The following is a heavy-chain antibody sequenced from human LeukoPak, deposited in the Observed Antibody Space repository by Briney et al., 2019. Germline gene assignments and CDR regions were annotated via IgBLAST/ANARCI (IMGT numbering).Heavy chain of an antibody. CDR1: GFTFSNYW. V-gene: IGHV3-7*01. D-gene: IGHD3-3*01. J-gene: IGHJ4*02. CDR2: IKQDGSEK. Sequence: PGGSLRLSCTASGFTFSNYWMSWVRQAPGKGLEWVANIKQDGSEKYYVDSVKGRFTISRDNAKKSLYLQMDSLRADDTAVYYCSAYDFWITYPNYWGQGTLVTVSS. CDR3: SAYDFWITYPNY.